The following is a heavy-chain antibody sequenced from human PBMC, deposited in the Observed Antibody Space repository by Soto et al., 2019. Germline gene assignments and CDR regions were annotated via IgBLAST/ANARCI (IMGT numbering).Heavy chain of an antibody. V-gene: IGHV3-23*01. CDR2: ISGSGGST. CDR1: GFTFRSYA. D-gene: IGHD3-22*01. Sequence: EVQLLESGGGLVQPGGSLRLSCAASGFTFRSYAMSWVRQAPGKGLEWVSAISGSGGSTYYADSLKGRFTISRDNSKNTLYLQMNSLRAEDTAVYYCAKGIVYYYDSSGYFAYWGQGTLVTVSS. CDR3: AKGIVYYYDSSGYFAY. J-gene: IGHJ4*02.